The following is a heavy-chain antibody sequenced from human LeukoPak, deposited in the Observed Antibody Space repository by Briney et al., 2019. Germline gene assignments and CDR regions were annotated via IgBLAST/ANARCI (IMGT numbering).Heavy chain of an antibody. V-gene: IGHV4-34*01. Sequence: PSETLSLTCAVYGGSFSGYYWSWIRQPPGKGLEWIGEINHSGSTNYNPSLKSRVTISVDTSKNQFSLKLSSVTAADTAVYYCARHLPPGVVVRDNWFDPWGQGTLVTVSS. J-gene: IGHJ5*02. CDR2: INHSGST. CDR3: ARHLPPGVVVRDNWFDP. CDR1: GGSFSGYY. D-gene: IGHD2-2*01.